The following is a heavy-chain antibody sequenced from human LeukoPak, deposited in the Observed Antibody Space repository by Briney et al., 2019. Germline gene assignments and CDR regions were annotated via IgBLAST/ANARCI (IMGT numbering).Heavy chain of an antibody. V-gene: IGHV3-21*01. CDR3: ARDYHSSYSVDY. Sequence: GGSLRLSCAASGFTFTMFSMNWLRQAPGKGLEWVSSISSSSSYIYYADSVKGRFTISRDNAKNSLYLQMNSLRAEDTAVYYCARDYHSSYSVDYWGQGTLVTVSS. D-gene: IGHD6-6*01. CDR2: ISSSSSYI. J-gene: IGHJ4*02. CDR1: GFTFTMFS.